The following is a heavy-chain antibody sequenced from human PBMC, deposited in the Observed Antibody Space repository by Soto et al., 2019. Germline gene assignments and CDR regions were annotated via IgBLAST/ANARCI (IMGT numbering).Heavy chain of an antibody. CDR2: IYYSGST. CDR1: GGSISSYY. Sequence: PSETLSLTCTVSGGSISSYYWSWIRQPPGKGLEWIGYIYYSGSTNYNPSLKSRVTISVDTSKNQFSLKLSSVTAADTAVYYCARDLSEEGFDPWGQGTLVTRLL. J-gene: IGHJ5*02. CDR3: ARDLSEEGFDP. V-gene: IGHV4-59*01.